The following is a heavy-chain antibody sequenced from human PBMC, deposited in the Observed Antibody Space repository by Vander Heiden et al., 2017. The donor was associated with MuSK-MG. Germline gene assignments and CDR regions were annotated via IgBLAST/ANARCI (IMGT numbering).Heavy chain of an antibody. V-gene: IGHV5-51*01. Sequence: EVQLVQSGAEVIKPGESLKISCKGSGYTFSDYWIGWVRQMPGKGLEWMGIIYLRDADTRYSPSFQGQVTISADKSISTAYLQWSSLKASDTAIYYCARHLRANWNSLWSPTLDYWGQGTLVTVSS. CDR3: ARHLRANWNSLWSPTLDY. CDR1: GYTFSDYW. CDR2: IYLRDADT. D-gene: IGHD1-7*01. J-gene: IGHJ4*02.